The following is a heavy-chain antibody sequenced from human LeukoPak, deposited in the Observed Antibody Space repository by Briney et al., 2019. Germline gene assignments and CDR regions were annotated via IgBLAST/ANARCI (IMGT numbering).Heavy chain of an antibody. CDR2: IYYDAGA. J-gene: IGHJ5*02. CDR3: ARAPGYCSSTSCYPRRNNWFDP. Sequence: SETLSLTCTVSGVPTTTTTHYWSWPGHHPGKGPEWIAYIYYDAGAYYNPSLASRVTISLDSSANQFSLRLSSVTAADTAVYYCARAPGYCSSTSCYPRRNNWFDPWGQGTLVTVSS. V-gene: IGHV4-30-4*08. CDR1: GVPTTTTTHY. D-gene: IGHD2-2*01.